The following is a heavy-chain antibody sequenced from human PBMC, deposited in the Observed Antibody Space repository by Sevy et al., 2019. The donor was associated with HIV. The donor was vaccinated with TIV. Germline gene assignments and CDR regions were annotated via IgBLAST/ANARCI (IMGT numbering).Heavy chain of an antibody. CDR2: IIPIFGTA. CDR3: AIVGATTGYYYYMDV. V-gene: IGHV1-69*06. Sequence: ASVKVSCKASGGTFSSYAISWVRQAPGQGLEWMGGIIPIFGTANYAQKFQGRVTITADKSTSTAYMELSSLRSEDMAVYYCAIVGATTGYYYYMDVWGKGTTVTVSS. J-gene: IGHJ6*03. CDR1: GGTFSSYA. D-gene: IGHD1-26*01.